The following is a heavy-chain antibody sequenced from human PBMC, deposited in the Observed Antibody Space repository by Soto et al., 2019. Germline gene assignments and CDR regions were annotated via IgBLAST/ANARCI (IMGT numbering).Heavy chain of an antibody. CDR1: GYTFTSYY. Sequence: ASVKVSCKASGYTFTSYYMHWVRQAPGQGLEWMGIINPSGGSTSYAQKFQGRVTMTRDTSTSTVYMELSSLRSEDTAVYYCARDYSPSVDIVATIVPEYYFDYWGQGTLVTVSS. D-gene: IGHD5-12*01. V-gene: IGHV1-46*01. CDR2: INPSGGST. J-gene: IGHJ4*02. CDR3: ARDYSPSVDIVATIVPEYYFDY.